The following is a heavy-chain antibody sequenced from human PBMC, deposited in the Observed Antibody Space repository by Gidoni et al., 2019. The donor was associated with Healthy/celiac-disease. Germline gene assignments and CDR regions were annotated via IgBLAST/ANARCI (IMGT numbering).Heavy chain of an antibody. CDR2: IIPIFGTA. CDR3: ARDVDYGDYKEEAY. CDR1: GGPFSSYA. Sequence: QVQLVQSGAEVKKPGSSVKVSCKASGGPFSSYAISWVRQAPGQGLEWMGGIIPIFGTANDAQKFQGRVTITADKSTSTAYMELSSLRSEDTAVYYCARDVDYGDYKEEAYWGQGTLVTVSS. D-gene: IGHD4-17*01. V-gene: IGHV1-69*06. J-gene: IGHJ4*02.